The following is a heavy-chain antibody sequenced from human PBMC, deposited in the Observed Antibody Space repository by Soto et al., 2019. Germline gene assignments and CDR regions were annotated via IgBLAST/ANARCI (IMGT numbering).Heavy chain of an antibody. V-gene: IGHV1-24*01. CDR1: GYTLIELS. Sequence: ASVKVSCKVSGYTLIELSMHWVRQAPGKGLEWMGGFDPEDGETIYAQKFQGRVTMTEDTSTDTAYMELSSLRSEDTAVYYCATFKASVLNYDYFHSWGQGTLVTVSS. CDR2: FDPEDGET. J-gene: IGHJ4*02. D-gene: IGHD5-12*01. CDR3: ATFKASVLNYDYFHS.